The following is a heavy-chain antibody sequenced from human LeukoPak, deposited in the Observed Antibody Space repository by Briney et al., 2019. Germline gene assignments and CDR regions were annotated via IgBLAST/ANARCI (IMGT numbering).Heavy chain of an antibody. D-gene: IGHD2-21*02. CDR3: AREEVVATYYYYGMDV. V-gene: IGHV4-30-4*01. CDR2: IYYSGNT. CDR1: GGSISSGDYY. Sequence: SETLSLTCTVSGGSISSGDYYWSWIRQPPGKGLEWIGYIYYSGNTHYNPSLKSRVTISIDTSKNHFSLNLSSVTAADTAVYYCAREEVVATYYYYGMDVWGQGTTVTVSS. J-gene: IGHJ6*02.